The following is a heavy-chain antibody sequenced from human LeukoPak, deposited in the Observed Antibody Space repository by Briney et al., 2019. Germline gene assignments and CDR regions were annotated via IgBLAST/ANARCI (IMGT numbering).Heavy chain of an antibody. CDR3: AASYDFWSGYYSSYYYGMDV. CDR2: ISSSSSYI. Sequence: GGSLRLSCAASGFTFSDYYMSWIRQAPGKGLEWVSSISSSSSYIYYADSVKGRFTISRDNAKNSLYLQMNGLRAEDTAVYYCAASYDFWSGYYSSYYYGMDVWGQGTTVTVSS. CDR1: GFTFSDYY. J-gene: IGHJ6*02. D-gene: IGHD3-3*01. V-gene: IGHV3-11*06.